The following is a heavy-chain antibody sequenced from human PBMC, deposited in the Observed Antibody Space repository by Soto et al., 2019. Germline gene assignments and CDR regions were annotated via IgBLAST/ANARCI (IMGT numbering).Heavy chain of an antibody. CDR2: MYYSGRT. V-gene: IGHV4-59*08. CDR3: ASSHAGAHITAAVH. CDR1: GCSITSHY. D-gene: IGHD6-13*01. J-gene: IGHJ4*02. Sequence: ASETLSLTCSFSGCSITSHYWTWVRQPPGKGLEWIGYMYYSGRTNYNPSLKSRVTVSIDPSKNQFSLQMSSITAADTAVYYCASSHAGAHITAAVHWGQGTLVTVSS.